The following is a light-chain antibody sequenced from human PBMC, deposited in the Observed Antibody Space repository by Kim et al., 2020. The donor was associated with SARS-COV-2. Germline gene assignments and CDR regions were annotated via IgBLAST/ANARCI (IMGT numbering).Light chain of an antibody. CDR2: GAS. V-gene: IGKV3-20*01. J-gene: IGKJ4*02. Sequence: EIVLTQSPGTLSLSPGERATLSCRASQSVSSSYLAWYQQKPGQAPRLLIYGASSRATGIPDRFSGSGSGTDFTLTISRLEPEDFAVYYCRQYGSTSGLTFGGGTKVDIK. CDR1: QSVSSSY. CDR3: RQYGSTSGLT.